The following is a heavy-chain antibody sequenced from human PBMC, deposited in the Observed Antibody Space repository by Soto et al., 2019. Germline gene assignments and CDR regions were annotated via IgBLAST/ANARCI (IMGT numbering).Heavy chain of an antibody. Sequence: EVQLLESGGGLIQPGGSLRLSCAASGFTFSDYAMTWVRQAPGKGLEWVSVITGSGGKTFYADYVKGRFSISRDNSKNTVYLEITSLRAEDTAVYYCAKGILSDYYGSGTYDYWGQGTLVTVSS. CDR1: GFTFSDYA. CDR2: ITGSGGKT. V-gene: IGHV3-23*01. D-gene: IGHD3-10*01. CDR3: AKGILSDYYGSGTYDY. J-gene: IGHJ4*02.